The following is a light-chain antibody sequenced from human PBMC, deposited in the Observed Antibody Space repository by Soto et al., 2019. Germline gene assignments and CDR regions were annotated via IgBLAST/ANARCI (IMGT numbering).Light chain of an antibody. V-gene: IGKV1-5*03. CDR2: KAS. CDR3: QQYYSYSLLT. CDR1: QSVRDW. Sequence: DIQMTQSPSTLSASVGDRVTVTCRASQSVRDWVAWYQQQAGRAPRLLIYKASSLQSGVPSRFSGSGFGTEFTLTISSLQPDDFASYYCQQYYSYSLLTFGGGTKVEIK. J-gene: IGKJ4*01.